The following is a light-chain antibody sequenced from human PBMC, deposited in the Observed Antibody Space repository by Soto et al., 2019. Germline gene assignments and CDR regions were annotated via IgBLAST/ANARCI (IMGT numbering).Light chain of an antibody. CDR2: DAS. Sequence: VMTPSPDSLAVSLGERATLSCRASQSVSRNLAWYQQKPGQAPRLLIYDASTRATGTPARFSGSGSGTDFTLTISRLEPEDFAVYYCLQYGSSPRTFGQGTRLEIK. V-gene: IGKV3-20*01. J-gene: IGKJ5*01. CDR3: LQYGSSPRT. CDR1: QSVSRN.